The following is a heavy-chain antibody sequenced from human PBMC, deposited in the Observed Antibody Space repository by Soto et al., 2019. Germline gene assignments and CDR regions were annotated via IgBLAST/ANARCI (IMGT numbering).Heavy chain of an antibody. CDR2: IYYSGST. Sequence: PSETLSLTCTVSGGSISSYYWSWIRQPPGKGLEWIGYIYYSGSTNYNPSLKSRVTISVDTSKNQFSLKLSSVTAADTAVYYCARRWGRTFDYWGQGTMVTVSS. J-gene: IGHJ4*02. CDR1: GGSISSYY. CDR3: ARRWGRTFDY. V-gene: IGHV4-59*08. D-gene: IGHD7-27*01.